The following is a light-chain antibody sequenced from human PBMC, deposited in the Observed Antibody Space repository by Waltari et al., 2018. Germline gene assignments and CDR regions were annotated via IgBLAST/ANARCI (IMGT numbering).Light chain of an antibody. Sequence: QSALTQPASVSGSPGQSITISCSGTDSDVGAYDFVSWYQHNPGKAPHLIIYEVSNRPSGISNRFAASKSGNTASLTISGLQAEDEADYYCSSYTTSSAPGVFGTGTRVTVL. CDR2: EVS. CDR1: DSDVGAYDF. V-gene: IGLV2-14*01. J-gene: IGLJ1*01. CDR3: SSYTTSSAPGV.